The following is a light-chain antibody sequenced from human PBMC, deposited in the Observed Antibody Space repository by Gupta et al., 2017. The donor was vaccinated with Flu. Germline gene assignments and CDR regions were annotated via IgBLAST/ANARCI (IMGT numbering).Light chain of an antibody. CDR1: QSLLHSNGYNY. V-gene: IGKV2-28*01. CDR2: LGS. CDR3: MQALKNPWT. J-gene: IGKJ1*01. Sequence: DIVMTQSPLSLPVTPGEPASISCRSSQSLLHSNGYNYLDWYLQKPGQSPQLLIYLGSNRASGVPYRFSGSGSGTXFTLKIXRVEAEDGGGYYRMQALKNPWTFGXGNKVEIK.